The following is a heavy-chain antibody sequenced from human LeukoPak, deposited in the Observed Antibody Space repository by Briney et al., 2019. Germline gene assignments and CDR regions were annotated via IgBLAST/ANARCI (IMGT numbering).Heavy chain of an antibody. J-gene: IGHJ3*02. CDR2: IKQDGSDK. CDR1: GFTFSSYW. Sequence: GGSLRLSCAASGFTFSSYWMSWVRQAPGKGLQWVANIKQDGSDKYYVDSVKGRFTISRDNAKNSLNLQMSSLRAEDTAVYYCAREGLWVGPDSGKTRHPYWEIWGQGTMVTVS. D-gene: IGHD2-21*01. CDR3: AREGLWVGPDSGKTRHPYWEI. V-gene: IGHV3-7*04.